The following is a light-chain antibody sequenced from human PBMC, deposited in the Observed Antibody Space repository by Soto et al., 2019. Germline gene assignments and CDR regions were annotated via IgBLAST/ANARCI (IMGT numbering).Light chain of an antibody. V-gene: IGKV1-39*01. Sequence: IPMTQFPSSLSASVGDRVTITCRAGQTVIRYLNWYQQKPGRAPNLLIYAVSNLQSGVPLRFSGSGSGTEFTLTISDLQPEDFGTYYCQQSYSTLFTFGPGTKVEIK. CDR3: QQSYSTLFT. J-gene: IGKJ3*01. CDR2: AVS. CDR1: QTVIRY.